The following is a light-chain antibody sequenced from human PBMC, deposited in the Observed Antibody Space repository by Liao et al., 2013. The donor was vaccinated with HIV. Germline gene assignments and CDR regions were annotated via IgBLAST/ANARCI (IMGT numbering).Light chain of an antibody. Sequence: SYELTQPPSVSVAPGKTARITCGGDNIGSKSVHWYQQKPGQAPVLAMYYDTDRPSGIPERFSGSNSGNTATLTISRVEAGDEADYYCQVWDSSSGEVFGGGTKLTVL. CDR1: NIGSKS. CDR3: QVWDSSSGEV. CDR2: YDT. J-gene: IGLJ2*01. V-gene: IGLV3-21*01.